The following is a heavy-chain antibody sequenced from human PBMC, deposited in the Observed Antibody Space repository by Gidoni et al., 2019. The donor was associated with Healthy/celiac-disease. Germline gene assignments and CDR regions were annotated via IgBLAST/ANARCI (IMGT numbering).Heavy chain of an antibody. D-gene: IGHD6-19*01. CDR2: IYYSGST. Sequence: QVQLQESGPGLVKPSETLSLTCTVSGGSISSYYWSWIRQPPGKGLEWIGYIYYSGSTNYNPSLKSRVTISVDTSKNQFSLKLSSVTAADTAVYYWASSIAVAGTPWYFDLWGRGTLVTVSS. CDR3: ASSIAVAGTPWYFDL. V-gene: IGHV4-59*01. CDR1: GGSISSYY. J-gene: IGHJ2*01.